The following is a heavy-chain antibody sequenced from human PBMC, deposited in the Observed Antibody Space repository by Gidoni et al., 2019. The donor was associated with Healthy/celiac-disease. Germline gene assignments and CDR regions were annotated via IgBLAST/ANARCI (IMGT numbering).Heavy chain of an antibody. J-gene: IGHJ5*02. CDR2: IYYSGST. Sequence: QLQLQASGPGLVKPSETLSPTCTVSGGSISISFYLWGGTRQLPGKGLEWIGRIYYSGSTYYNPSVKSRVTISVDTSKNQYSLKLNSVTAADTDVYYCARHGRVREWLISGISNGWFDPWGQGTLVTVSS. V-gene: IGHV4-39*01. D-gene: IGHD3-10*01. CDR1: GGSISISFYL. CDR3: ARHGRVREWLISGISNGWFDP.